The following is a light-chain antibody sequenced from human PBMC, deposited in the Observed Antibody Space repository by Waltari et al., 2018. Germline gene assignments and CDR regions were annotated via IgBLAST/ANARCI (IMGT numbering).Light chain of an antibody. J-gene: IGKJ4*01. CDR1: QGISTW. CDR2: SAS. CDR3: QQANSFPLT. Sequence: DLPIPQSPSSVSPSVADTVTTTCRASQGISTWVAWYQQKPGLAPKLLIHSASHLQNGVSSRFSGSASGTDLTLTITNLQPEDFATYYCQQANSFPLTFGGGTKVDIK. V-gene: IGKV1-12*01.